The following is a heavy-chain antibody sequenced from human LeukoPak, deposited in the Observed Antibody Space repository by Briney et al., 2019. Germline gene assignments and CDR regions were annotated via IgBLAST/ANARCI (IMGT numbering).Heavy chain of an antibody. V-gene: IGHV3-23*01. J-gene: IGHJ4*02. D-gene: IGHD1-14*01. CDR2: ISDSGGST. CDR3: ALKTGFDY. Sequence: GGSLRLSCAASRFTFDDYAMHWVRQAPGKGLEWVSTISDSGGSTYNADSVKGRFTISRDNSKNTLYLQMNSLRAEDTAVYYCALKTGFDYWGQGTLVTVSS. CDR1: RFTFDDYA.